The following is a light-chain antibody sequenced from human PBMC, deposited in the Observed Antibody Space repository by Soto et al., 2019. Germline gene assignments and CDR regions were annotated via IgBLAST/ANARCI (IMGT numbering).Light chain of an antibody. J-gene: IGKJ2*01. Sequence: DIVMTQSPDSLAVSLGERATINCKSSQSVLYSSNNKNYLAWYQQKPGQPPKLLIYWASAREPGVPDRFSGSGSGTDFTLTISSLQAEYVAVYYCQHYYSTPYTFGQGTKLEIK. V-gene: IGKV4-1*01. CDR2: WAS. CDR1: QSVLYSSNNKNY. CDR3: QHYYSTPYT.